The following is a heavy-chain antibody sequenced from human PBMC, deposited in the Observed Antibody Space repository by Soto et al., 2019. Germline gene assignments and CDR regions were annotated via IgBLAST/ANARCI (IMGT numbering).Heavy chain of an antibody. CDR1: GRAVSGYD. J-gene: IGHJ4*02. CDR2: INHSGST. V-gene: IGHV4-34*01. Sequence: KPSESLSLSCPVCGRAVSGYDWSRIRQPPGKGLEWIGEINHSGSTNYNPSLKSRVTISVDTSKNQFSLKLSSVTAADTAVDYCARGIAVAANLDYWGQGTLVTVS. CDR3: ARGIAVAANLDY. D-gene: IGHD6-19*01.